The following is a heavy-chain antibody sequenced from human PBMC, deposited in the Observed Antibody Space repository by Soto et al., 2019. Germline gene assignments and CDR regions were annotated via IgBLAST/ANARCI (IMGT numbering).Heavy chain of an antibody. CDR1: GFTFSSYA. Sequence: GSLRLSCAASGFTFSSYAMSWVRQAPGKGLEWVSAISGSGGSTYYADSVKGRFTISRDNSKNTLYLQMNSLRAEDTAVYYCAKALTPHYYDSSGYYQSLDYWGQGNLVTVSS. CDR3: AKALTPHYYDSSGYYQSLDY. CDR2: ISGSGGST. D-gene: IGHD3-22*01. V-gene: IGHV3-23*01. J-gene: IGHJ4*02.